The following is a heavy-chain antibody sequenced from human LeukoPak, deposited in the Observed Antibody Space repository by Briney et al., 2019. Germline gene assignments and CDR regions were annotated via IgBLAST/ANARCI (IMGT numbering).Heavy chain of an antibody. CDR2: ISYDGSNK. Sequence: PGGSLTLSCAASGFTFSSYAMHWVRQAPCKGLEWVAVISYDGSNKYYADSVKGRFTISRDNSKNTLYLQMNSLRAEDTAVYYCARDWGSDHWGQGTLVTVSS. CDR1: GFTFSSYA. V-gene: IGHV3-30-3*01. J-gene: IGHJ5*02. CDR3: ARDWGSDH. D-gene: IGHD3-16*01.